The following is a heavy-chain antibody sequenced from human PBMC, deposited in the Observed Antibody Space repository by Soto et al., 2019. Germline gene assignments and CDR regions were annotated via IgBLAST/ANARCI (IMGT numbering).Heavy chain of an antibody. J-gene: IGHJ4*02. CDR3: ARGDHDWGDDYGGYSYLHYFDF. CDR1: GDSLKSNSYS. CDR2: VSYTGST. D-gene: IGHD3-22*01. V-gene: IGHV4-61*01. Sequence: EXLSLTCTVSGDSLKSNSYSWTWIRQSPGNGLQWIGSVSYTGSTNYNPSLEGRVTMSIDTSKHRFSLRLSSVTAADTAVYYCARGDHDWGDDYGGYSYLHYFDFWGQGTPVTVSS.